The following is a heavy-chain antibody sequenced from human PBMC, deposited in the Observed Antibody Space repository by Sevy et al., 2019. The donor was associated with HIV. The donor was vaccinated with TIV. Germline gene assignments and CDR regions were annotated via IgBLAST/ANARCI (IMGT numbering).Heavy chain of an antibody. CDR1: GGSFSGYY. Sequence: SETLSLTCAVYGGSFSGYYWSWIRQPPGKGLEWIGEINHSGSTNYNPSLKSRVTISVDTSKNQFSLKLSSVTAADTAVYYCASEEDYDYGDYVGWFDPWGQGTLVTVSS. D-gene: IGHD4-17*01. V-gene: IGHV4-34*01. CDR2: INHSGST. J-gene: IGHJ5*02. CDR3: ASEEDYDYGDYVGWFDP.